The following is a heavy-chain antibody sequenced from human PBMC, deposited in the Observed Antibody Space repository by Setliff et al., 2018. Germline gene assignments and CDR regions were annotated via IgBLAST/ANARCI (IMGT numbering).Heavy chain of an antibody. J-gene: IGHJ6*03. D-gene: IGHD3-10*01. V-gene: IGHV4-39*01. CDR3: ARHKSNGSGSYPSLYMDV. Sequence: SETLSLTCRVSGGSISSGNYYWGLLRQPPGKGLEWVATIYYSGSTYSNPSLKSRLIISVDAPDNQFSVKLSSVTAADTAVYYCARHKSNGSGSYPSLYMDVWGKGIMVTVSS. CDR2: IYYSGST. CDR1: GGSISSGNYY.